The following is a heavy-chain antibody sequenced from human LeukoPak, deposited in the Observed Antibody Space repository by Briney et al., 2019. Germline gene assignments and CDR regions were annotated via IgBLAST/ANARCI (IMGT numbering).Heavy chain of an antibody. D-gene: IGHD1-26*01. CDR3: AREGIVGPTNFHY. V-gene: IGHV4-4*07. Sequence: ASETLSLTCTVSGGSISTYYWNWIRQPAGKGLEWIGRIYTSGSTNYDPSLKSRVTMSVDTSKNQFSLKLSSVTAADTAVYYCAREGIVGPTNFHYWGQGTLVTVSS. CDR2: IYTSGST. CDR1: GGSISTYY. J-gene: IGHJ4*02.